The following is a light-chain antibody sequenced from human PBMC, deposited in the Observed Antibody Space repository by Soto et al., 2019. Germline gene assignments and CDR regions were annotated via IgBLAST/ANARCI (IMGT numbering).Light chain of an antibody. J-gene: IGKJ5*01. Sequence: EIGLTHSPGTLFLSPGERATLSCRASQSFSRSYLAWYQQKPGQAPRLLIFGASSRATGIPDRFSGSGSGTDFTLTISRLEPEDFAVYYCQQYGTSITFGQGTRLEI. CDR3: QQYGTSIT. CDR1: QSFSRSY. CDR2: GAS. V-gene: IGKV3-20*01.